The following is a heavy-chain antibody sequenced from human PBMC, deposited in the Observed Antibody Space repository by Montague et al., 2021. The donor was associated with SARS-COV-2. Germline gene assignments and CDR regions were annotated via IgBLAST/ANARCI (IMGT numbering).Heavy chain of an antibody. CDR3: ASASCGGDCYVFDI. CDR2: IYNSGAT. Sequence: TLSLTCTVSGGSISNGDYFWNWIRQLPGKGLKWVGYIYNSGATYYNPSLKSRVAISVDTSKNHFSLNLNSLTAADTAIYYCASASCGGDCYVFDIWGRGTMVTVSS. J-gene: IGHJ3*02. CDR1: GGSISNGDYF. D-gene: IGHD2-21*02. V-gene: IGHV4-31*03.